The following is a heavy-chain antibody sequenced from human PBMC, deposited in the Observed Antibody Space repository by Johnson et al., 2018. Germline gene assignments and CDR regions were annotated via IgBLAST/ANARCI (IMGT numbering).Heavy chain of an antibody. D-gene: IGHD6-13*01. J-gene: IGHJ3*02. CDR3: ASPLSSWSFDAFDI. CDR1: GFTFSSYS. CDR2: ISSSSSTI. V-gene: IGHV3-48*01. Sequence: EVQLLESGGGLVQPGGSLRLSCAASGFTFSSYSMNWVRQAPGKGLEWVSYISSSSSTIYSADSVKGRFTISSDNAKNSLYLQMNSLRAEDTAVYYGASPLSSWSFDAFDIWGQGTMVTVSS.